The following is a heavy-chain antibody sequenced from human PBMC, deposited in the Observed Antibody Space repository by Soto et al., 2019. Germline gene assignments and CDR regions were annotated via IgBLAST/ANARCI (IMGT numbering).Heavy chain of an antibody. Sequence: GGSLRLSCAVSGFTFSAYWMHWVRQVPGKGLTWVSRISDDGSTATYADSAKGRLIISRDNAKNTLYLEMNTLRADDSGLYYCARGPRVSSTGTGAHWGRGTLVTVSS. CDR3: ARGPRVSSTGTGAH. CDR2: ISDDGSTA. CDR1: GFTFSAYW. J-gene: IGHJ4*02. V-gene: IGHV3-74*01. D-gene: IGHD1-1*01.